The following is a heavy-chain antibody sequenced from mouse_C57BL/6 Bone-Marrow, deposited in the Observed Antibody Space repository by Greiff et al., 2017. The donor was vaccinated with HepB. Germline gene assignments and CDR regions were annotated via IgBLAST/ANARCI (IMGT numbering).Heavy chain of an antibody. J-gene: IGHJ1*03. V-gene: IGHV5-12*01. CDR3: ARQDYYGSSHWYFDV. D-gene: IGHD1-1*01. Sequence: DVMLVESGGGLVQPGGSLKLSCSASGFTFSDYYMYWVRQTPEKRLEWVAYISNGGGSTYYPDTVKGRFTISRDNAKNTLYLQMSRLKSEDTAMYYCARQDYYGSSHWYFDVWGTGTTVTVSS. CDR1: GFTFSDYY. CDR2: ISNGGGST.